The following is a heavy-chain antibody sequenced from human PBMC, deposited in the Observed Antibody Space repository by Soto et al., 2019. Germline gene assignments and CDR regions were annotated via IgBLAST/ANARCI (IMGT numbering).Heavy chain of an antibody. V-gene: IGHV5-10-1*03. J-gene: IGHJ5*02. Sequence: EVQLVQSGAEVKKPGESLRISCKGSGYNFASYWITWVRQMPGKGLEWMGTFDPTDSYTNYSPSFQGHVTISADKSISTAYLQWSTLKASDTAIYYCARRGDFSTNYYDNWFDPWGQGTLVTVSS. CDR2: FDPTDSYT. CDR3: ARRGDFSTNYYDNWFDP. CDR1: GYNFASYW. D-gene: IGHD1-26*01.